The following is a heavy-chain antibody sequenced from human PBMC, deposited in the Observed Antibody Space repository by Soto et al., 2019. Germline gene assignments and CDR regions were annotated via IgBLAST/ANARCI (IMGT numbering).Heavy chain of an antibody. D-gene: IGHD1-26*01. CDR1: GYSISSSNW. J-gene: IGHJ4*02. CDR2: IYYSGTT. CDR3: ARREIQGPIDY. V-gene: IGHV4-28*01. Sequence: QVQLQESGPGLVKPSDTLSLTCDDSGYSISSSNWWGWIRQPPGKGLEWIGYIYYSGTTYYNQSLKSRVTMSVDTSKNQFSLKLTSVTAVDTAVYYCARREIQGPIDYWGQGTLVTVSS.